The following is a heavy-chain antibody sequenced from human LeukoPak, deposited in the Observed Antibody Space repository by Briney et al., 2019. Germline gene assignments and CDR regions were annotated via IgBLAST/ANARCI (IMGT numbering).Heavy chain of an antibody. J-gene: IGHJ4*02. CDR2: INHSGYT. D-gene: IGHD3-22*01. CDR1: GESSFRSYY. CDR3: SRQVVGNDY. Sequence: SETLSLTCAVYGESSFRSYYWGWIRQTPGGALEWIGEINHSGYTNYNPSLKSRVTLSIDTSKNQFSLRLNSVTAADTAVSYCSRQVVGNDYWGQGTLVTVSS. V-gene: IGHV4-34*01.